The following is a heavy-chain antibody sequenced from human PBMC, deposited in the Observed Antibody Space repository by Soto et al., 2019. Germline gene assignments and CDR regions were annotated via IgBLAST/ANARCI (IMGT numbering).Heavy chain of an antibody. D-gene: IGHD6-19*01. CDR3: VQTTGWPGFDF. CDR2: IYGGGTT. CDR1: GFAVSSKY. Sequence: EVQLVESGGGLIQPGGSLRLSCAASGFAVSSKYMTWVRQAPGKGLEWVSVIYGGGTTYYADSVKGRFTISSDTPKHTLYLQTNSLRAEDTAVYYCVQTTGWPGFDFWGQGTLVPVSS. V-gene: IGHV3-53*01. J-gene: IGHJ4*02.